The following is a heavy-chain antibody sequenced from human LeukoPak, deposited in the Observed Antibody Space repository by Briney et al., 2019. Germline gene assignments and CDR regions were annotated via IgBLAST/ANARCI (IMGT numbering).Heavy chain of an antibody. CDR2: ISTYSDKS. Sequence: ASVKVSCKASGYSFNAYGISWMRRAPGQGLEWMGWISTYSDKSQYAQNLQGRVTMTTDTSTSTAYMELRSLKSDDPGVYYCARGGYYCGFDYWGQGTLVTVSS. CDR3: ARGGYYCGFDY. J-gene: IGHJ4*02. D-gene: IGHD3-22*01. CDR1: GYSFNAYG. V-gene: IGHV1-18*01.